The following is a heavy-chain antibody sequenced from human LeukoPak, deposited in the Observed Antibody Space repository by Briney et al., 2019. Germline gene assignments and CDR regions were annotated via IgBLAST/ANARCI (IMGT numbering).Heavy chain of an antibody. CDR3: ARVLWYRVNSGYFDY. CDR2: ISYDGSNK. V-gene: IGHV3-30-3*01. D-gene: IGHD1-26*01. J-gene: IGHJ4*02. CDR1: GFTVSSYA. Sequence: GSLRLSCAASGFTVSSYAMHWVRQAPGKGLEGVAVISYDGSNKYYADSVKGRFTISRDNSKNTLYLQMNSLRAEDTAVYYCARVLWYRVNSGYFDYWGQGTLVTVFS.